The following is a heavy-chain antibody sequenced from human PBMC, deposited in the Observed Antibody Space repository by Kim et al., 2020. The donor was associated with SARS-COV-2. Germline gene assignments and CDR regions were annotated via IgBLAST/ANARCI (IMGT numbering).Heavy chain of an antibody. J-gene: IGHJ4*02. CDR3: ARGWSPGGYASGNYFLY. V-gene: IGHV1-69*13. D-gene: IGHD3-10*01. Sequence: SVKVSCKASGDTFSRYTISWVRQAPGQSLEWMGGIIPIFGTPNYAQKFQGRVTITADESATTAYMEVSGLRFEDTAGYYCARGWSPGGYASGNYFLYWGQGTLVTVSS. CDR2: IIPIFGTP. CDR1: GDTFSRYT.